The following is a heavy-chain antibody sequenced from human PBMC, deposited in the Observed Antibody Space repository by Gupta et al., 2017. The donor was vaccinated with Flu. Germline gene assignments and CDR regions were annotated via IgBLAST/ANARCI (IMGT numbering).Heavy chain of an antibody. J-gene: IGHJ6*02. Sequence: RQAPGKGLEWVAVIWYDGSNKYYADSVKGRFTISRDNSKNTLYLQMNSLRAEDTAVYYCARETTVTTRGHRYYYGMDVWGQGTTVTVSS. CDR2: IWYDGSNK. CDR3: ARETTVTTRGHRYYYGMDV. D-gene: IGHD4-17*01. V-gene: IGHV3-33*01.